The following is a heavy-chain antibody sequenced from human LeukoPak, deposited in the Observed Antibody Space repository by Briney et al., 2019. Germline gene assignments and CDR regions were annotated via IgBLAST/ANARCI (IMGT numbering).Heavy chain of an antibody. J-gene: IGHJ4*02. Sequence: SETLSLTCIVSGDSISSGTFYWTWLRQPAGKGLEWIGRISPSGNTNYNPSLESRVTISRDTSKYQFSLRLTSVTAADTAVYYCVSDWNGDFFDSWGQGTLVTVSS. CDR2: ISPSGNT. CDR3: VSDWNGDFFDS. D-gene: IGHD4-17*01. CDR1: GDSISSGTFY. V-gene: IGHV4-61*02.